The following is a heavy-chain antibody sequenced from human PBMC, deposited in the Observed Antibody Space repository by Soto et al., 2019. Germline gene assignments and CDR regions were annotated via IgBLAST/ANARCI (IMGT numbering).Heavy chain of an antibody. Sequence: PSETLSLTCTVSGGSISSGGYYWSWIRQHPGKGLEWIGYIYYSGSTYYNPSLKSRVTISVDTSKNQFSLKLSSVTAADTAVYYCARDGPHDGYYYYGMDVWGQGTTVTVSS. CDR2: IYYSGST. CDR1: GGSISSGGYY. V-gene: IGHV4-31*03. J-gene: IGHJ6*02. CDR3: ARDGPHDGYYYYGMDV.